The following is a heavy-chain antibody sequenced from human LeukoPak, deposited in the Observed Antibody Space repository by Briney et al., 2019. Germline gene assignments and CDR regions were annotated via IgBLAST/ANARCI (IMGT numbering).Heavy chain of an antibody. J-gene: IGHJ4*02. Sequence: GGSLRLSCAASGFTFSSYEMNWVRQAPGKGLEWVSYIRTTAEGAKYAYYADSVKGRVTISRDDGKNTLYLHMNSLRDDDTAVYYCATDQRYAFDYWGQGILVTVSS. V-gene: IGHV3-48*03. CDR3: ATDQRYAFDY. CDR1: GFTFSSYE. D-gene: IGHD3-9*01. CDR2: IRTTAEGAKYA.